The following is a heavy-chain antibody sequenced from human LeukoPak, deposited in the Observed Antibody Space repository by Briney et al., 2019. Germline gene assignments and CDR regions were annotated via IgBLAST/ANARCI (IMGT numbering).Heavy chain of an antibody. CDR1: GYTFTGYY. J-gene: IGHJ4*02. CDR3: ARAGSSSCFDY. CDR2: INAGNGNT. V-gene: IGHV1-3*01. D-gene: IGHD2-2*01. Sequence: ASVKVSCKASGYTFTGYYMHWVRQAPGQGLEWMGWINAGNGNTKYSQKFQGRVTITRDTSASTAYMELSSLRSEDTAVYYCARAGSSSCFDYWGQGTLVTVSS.